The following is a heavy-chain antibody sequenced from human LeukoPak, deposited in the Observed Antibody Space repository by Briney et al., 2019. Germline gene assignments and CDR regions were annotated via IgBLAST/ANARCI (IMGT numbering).Heavy chain of an antibody. CDR2: INPTGGST. CDR1: GYPFRNYD. V-gene: IGHV1-46*01. J-gene: IGHJ4*02. D-gene: IGHD1-26*01. Sequence: ASVKVSCKTSGYPFRNYDINWVRQATGQGLEWMGLINPTGGSTGYAQKFQGRVTMTRDMSTSTAYMELSSLRSEDTAVYYCARESGATVDYWGQGTLVTVSS. CDR3: ARESGATVDY.